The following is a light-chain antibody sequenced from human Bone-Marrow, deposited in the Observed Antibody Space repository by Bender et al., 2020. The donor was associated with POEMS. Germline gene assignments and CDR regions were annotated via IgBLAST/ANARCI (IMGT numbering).Light chain of an antibody. CDR2: EVS. V-gene: IGLV2-8*01. CDR1: SSDVGGYNF. Sequence: QSALTQPPSAAGSPGQSVTISCTGTSSDVGGYNFVSWYQQFPGKAPKVLIYEVSKRPSGVPDRFSGSKSGNTASLTVSGLQAEDEADYYCCSYAGSSTWVFGGGTKLTVL. CDR3: CSYAGSSTWV. J-gene: IGLJ3*02.